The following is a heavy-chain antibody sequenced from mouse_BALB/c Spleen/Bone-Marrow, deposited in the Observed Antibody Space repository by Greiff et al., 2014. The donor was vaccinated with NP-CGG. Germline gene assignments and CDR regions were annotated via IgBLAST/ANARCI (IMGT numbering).Heavy chain of an antibody. CDR2: INPGSGGT. Sequence: VKLVESGAELVRPGTSVKVSCKASGYAFTNYLIEWVKQRPGQGLEWIGVINPGSGGTNYNEKFKGKATLTADKSSSTAYMQLSSLTSDDSAVYFCARSGYGNYFYAMDYWGQGTSVTVSS. CDR1: GYAFTNYL. CDR3: ARSGYGNYFYAMDY. J-gene: IGHJ4*01. V-gene: IGHV1-54*01. D-gene: IGHD2-10*02.